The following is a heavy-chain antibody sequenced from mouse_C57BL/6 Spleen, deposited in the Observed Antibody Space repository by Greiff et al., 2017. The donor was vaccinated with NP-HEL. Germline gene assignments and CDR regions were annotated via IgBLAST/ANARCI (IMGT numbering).Heavy chain of an antibody. J-gene: IGHJ4*01. Sequence: QVQLQQPGTELVKPGASVKLSCKASGYTFTSYWMHWVKQRPGQGLEWIGNINPSNGGTNYNEKFKSKATLTVDKSSSTAYMQLSSLTSEDSAVYYCARSEALDYGSSHYYAMDYWGQGTSVTVSS. CDR3: ARSEALDYGSSHYYAMDY. V-gene: IGHV1-53*01. D-gene: IGHD1-1*01. CDR2: INPSNGGT. CDR1: GYTFTSYW.